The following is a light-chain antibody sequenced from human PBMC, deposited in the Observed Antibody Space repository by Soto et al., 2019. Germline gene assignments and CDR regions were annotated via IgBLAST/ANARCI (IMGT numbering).Light chain of an antibody. Sequence: QSALTQPASVSGSPGQSITISCTGTSSDIGAYNYVSWYQQHPGKAPKLMIFEVSNRPSGISNRFSGSKSGNTASLTISGLQAEDEADYYCSSYTSTSPVVFGGGTRLTVL. CDR2: EVS. J-gene: IGLJ2*01. CDR3: SSYTSTSPVV. V-gene: IGLV2-14*01. CDR1: SSDIGAYNY.